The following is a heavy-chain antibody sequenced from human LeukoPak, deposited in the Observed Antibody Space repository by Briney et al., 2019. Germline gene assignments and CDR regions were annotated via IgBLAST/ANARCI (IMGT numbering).Heavy chain of an antibody. CDR3: ARVERQDYDILTGYYRLYVFDY. J-gene: IGHJ4*02. D-gene: IGHD3-9*01. Sequence: SETLSLTCTVSGGSISSSSYYWGWIRQPPGKGLEWIGSIYYSGSTYYNPSLKSRVTISVDTSKNQFSLKLSSVTAADTAVYYCARVERQDYDILTGYYRLYVFDYWGQGTLVTVSS. CDR1: GGSISSSSYY. V-gene: IGHV4-39*07. CDR2: IYYSGST.